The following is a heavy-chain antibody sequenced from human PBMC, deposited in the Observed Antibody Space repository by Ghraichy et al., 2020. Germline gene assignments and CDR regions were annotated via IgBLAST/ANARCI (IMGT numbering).Heavy chain of an antibody. D-gene: IGHD4-17*01. CDR2: LSYDGSDQ. Sequence: GGSLRLSCAASGFTFAHYGMHWVRQAPGKGLEWVAVLSYDGSDQYYADSVKGRFTISRDNSKNMLYLQMNSLTTEDTAVYYCAKDDNYPDSHVYLRVMDVWGQGTTVTVSS. V-gene: IGHV3-30*18. J-gene: IGHJ6*02. CDR1: GFTFAHYG. CDR3: AKDDNYPDSHVYLRVMDV.